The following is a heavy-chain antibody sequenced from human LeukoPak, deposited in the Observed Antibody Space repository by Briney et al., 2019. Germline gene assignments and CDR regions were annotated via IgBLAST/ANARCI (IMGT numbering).Heavy chain of an antibody. Sequence: GGSLRLSCAASGFTFSGYAMSWARQAPGKGLEWVSAISGSGGSTYYADSVKGRFTISRDNSKNTLYLQMNSLRAEDTAVYYCAKDHYDFWSGYLNYWGQGTLVTVSS. V-gene: IGHV3-23*01. J-gene: IGHJ4*02. CDR1: GFTFSGYA. CDR2: ISGSGGST. D-gene: IGHD3-3*01. CDR3: AKDHYDFWSGYLNY.